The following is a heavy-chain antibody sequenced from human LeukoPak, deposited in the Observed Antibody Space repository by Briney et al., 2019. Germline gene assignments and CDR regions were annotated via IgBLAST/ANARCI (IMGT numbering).Heavy chain of an antibody. J-gene: IGHJ6*02. V-gene: IGHV1-8*01. CDR2: MNPNSGNT. D-gene: IGHD3-22*01. CDR3: ASQGREDYYDSSGYYRHYYYGMDV. Sequence: GASVKVSCKASGYTFTSYDINWVRQATGQGLEWMGWMNPNSGNTGYAQKFQGRVTMTRNTSISTAYMELSSLRSEDTAVYYCASQGREDYYDSSGYYRHYYYGMDVWGQGTTVTVSS. CDR1: GYTFTSYD.